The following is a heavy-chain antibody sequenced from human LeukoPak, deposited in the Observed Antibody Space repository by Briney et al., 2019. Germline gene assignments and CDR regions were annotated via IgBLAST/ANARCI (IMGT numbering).Heavy chain of an antibody. CDR1: GGSFSGYY. CDR2: IYYSGST. Sequence: SETLSLTCAVYGGSFSGYYWSWIRQPPGKGLEWIGYIYYSGSTNYNPSLKSRVTISVDTSKNRFSLKLSSVTAADTAVYYCARYYGDYSPYYYYYYMDVWGKGTTVTVSS. J-gene: IGHJ6*03. V-gene: IGHV4-59*01. CDR3: ARYYGDYSPYYYYYYMDV. D-gene: IGHD4-17*01.